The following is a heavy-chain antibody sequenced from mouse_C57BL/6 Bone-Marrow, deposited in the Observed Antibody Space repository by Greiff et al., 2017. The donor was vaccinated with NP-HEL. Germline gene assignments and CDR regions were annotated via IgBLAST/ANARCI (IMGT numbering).Heavy chain of an antibody. D-gene: IGHD1-1*01. CDR3: ARGGDYYGSGSYYAMDY. V-gene: IGHV1-77*01. CDR2: IYPGSGNT. Sequence: VQRVESGAELARPGASVKLSCKASGYTYTDYYINWVKQRTGQGLEWIGEIYPGSGNTYYNEKFKGKATLTADKSSSTANMQLSSLTSEDSAVYFCARGGDYYGSGSYYAMDYWGQGTSVTVSS. J-gene: IGHJ4*01. CDR1: GYTYTDYY.